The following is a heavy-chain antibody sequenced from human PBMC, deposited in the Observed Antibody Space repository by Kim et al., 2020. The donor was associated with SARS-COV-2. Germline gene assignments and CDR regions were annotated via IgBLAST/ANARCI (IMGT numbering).Heavy chain of an antibody. Sequence: DYAAPVKGRFTISRDDSKNTLYLQMNSLKTEDTAVYYCTTDLSSSTRINYWGQGTLVTVSS. CDR3: TTDLSSSTRINY. V-gene: IGHV3-15*01. J-gene: IGHJ4*02. D-gene: IGHD2-2*01.